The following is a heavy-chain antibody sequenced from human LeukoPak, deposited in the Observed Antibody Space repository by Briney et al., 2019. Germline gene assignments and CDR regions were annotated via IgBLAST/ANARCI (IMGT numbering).Heavy chain of an antibody. CDR3: ARGFVGIAAADWYFDL. Sequence: KPSETLSLTCTVSGGSISSYYWSWIRQPPGKGLEWIGEINHSGSTNYNPSLKSRVTISVDTSKNQFSLKLSSVTAADTAVYYCARGFVGIAAADWYFDLWGRGTLVTVSS. J-gene: IGHJ2*01. V-gene: IGHV4-34*01. CDR1: GGSISSYY. CDR2: INHSGST. D-gene: IGHD6-13*01.